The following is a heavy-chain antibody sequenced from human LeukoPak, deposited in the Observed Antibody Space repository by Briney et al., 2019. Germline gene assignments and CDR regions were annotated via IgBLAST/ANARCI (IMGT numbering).Heavy chain of an antibody. Sequence: SETLSLTCTVSGGSISSGSYYWSWIRQPAGKGLEWIGRIYTSGSTNYNPSLKSRVTKSVDTSKNQFSLKLSSVTAADTAVYYCARAGRQRGTFDYWGQGTLVTVSS. J-gene: IGHJ4*02. V-gene: IGHV4-61*02. CDR1: GGSISSGSYY. CDR3: ARAGRQRGTFDY. D-gene: IGHD1-1*01. CDR2: IYTSGST.